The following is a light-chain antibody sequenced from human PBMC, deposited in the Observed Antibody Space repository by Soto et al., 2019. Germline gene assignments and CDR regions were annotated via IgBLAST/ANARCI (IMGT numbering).Light chain of an antibody. CDR2: GAS. V-gene: IGKV3-20*01. Sequence: EIVLTQSPGTLPLSPGERATLSCRASQSVSSSSLAWYQQKPGQAPRVLIYGASTRATGIPDRFSGSGSGTDFTLTISRLEPEDFAVYYCQQYGSSPRTFGQGTKVEI. CDR1: QSVSSSS. J-gene: IGKJ1*01. CDR3: QQYGSSPRT.